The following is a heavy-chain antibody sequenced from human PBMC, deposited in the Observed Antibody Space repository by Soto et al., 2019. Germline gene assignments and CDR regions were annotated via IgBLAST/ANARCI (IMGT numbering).Heavy chain of an antibody. CDR1: GLTFSSYA. J-gene: IGHJ3*02. CDR2: VSGGGGST. V-gene: IGHV3-23*01. D-gene: IGHD5-18*01. Sequence: EVHLLESGGGLVQPGGSLRLSCAASGLTFSSYAMNWVRQAPGKGLEWVSGVSGGGGSTYYADSVKGRFTISRDNSKNTLYLQMNRLRAEDTAVYYCAKDSSGYSYDHNAFDIWGQGTMVTVSS. CDR3: AKDSSGYSYDHNAFDI.